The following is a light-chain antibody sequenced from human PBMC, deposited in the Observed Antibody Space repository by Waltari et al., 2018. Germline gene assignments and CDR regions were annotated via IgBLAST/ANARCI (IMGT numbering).Light chain of an antibody. V-gene: IGLV2-11*01. Sequence: SALTQPRSVSGSPGQSVTISCPGTTSDVGGYNYVSWYQHHPGKAPKLMIFDVTQRTSGVPDRFSGSKSANTASLTISGLQAEDEADYYCCSFAGTYTWVFGGGTKVTVL. J-gene: IGLJ3*02. CDR2: DVT. CDR3: CSFAGTYTWV. CDR1: TSDVGGYNY.